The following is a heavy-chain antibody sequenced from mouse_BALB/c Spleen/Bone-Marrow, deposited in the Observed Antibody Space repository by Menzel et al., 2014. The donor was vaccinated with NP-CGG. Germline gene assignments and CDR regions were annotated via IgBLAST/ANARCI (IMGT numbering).Heavy chain of an antibody. D-gene: IGHD2-3*01. Sequence: VKLMESGPELVKPGASVKISCKASGYAFSISWMNWVKQRPGQGLEWIGRIYPGDGDTYYNGQFKGKATLIADKSSSTAYMQLSSLTSVDSAVYFCARSDGYRAMDYWGQGTSVTVSS. CDR2: IYPGDGDT. CDR3: ARSDGYRAMDY. CDR1: GYAFSISW. J-gene: IGHJ4*01. V-gene: IGHV1-82*01.